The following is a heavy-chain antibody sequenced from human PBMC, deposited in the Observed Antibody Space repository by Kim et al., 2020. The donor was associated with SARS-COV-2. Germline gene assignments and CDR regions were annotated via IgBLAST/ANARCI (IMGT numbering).Heavy chain of an antibody. V-gene: IGHV3-21*01. CDR1: GFTFSSYS. Sequence: GGSLRLSCAASGFTFSSYSMNWVRHAPGKGLEWVSSISSSSSSIYYADSVKGRFTISRDNAKNSLYLQMNSLRAEDTAVYYCARGKAAGGTVVCDPWGQGNLVTVSS. CDR3: ARGKAAGGTVVCDP. CDR2: ISSSSSSI. D-gene: IGHD6-13*01. J-gene: IGHJ5*02.